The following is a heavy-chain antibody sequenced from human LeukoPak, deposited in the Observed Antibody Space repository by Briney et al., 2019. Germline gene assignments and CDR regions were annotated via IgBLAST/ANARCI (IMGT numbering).Heavy chain of an antibody. CDR1: GFTFSSNW. CDR3: VRRGLIETEYLER. V-gene: IGHV3-7*01. D-gene: IGHD3-10*01. Sequence: PGGSLRLSCAASGFTFSSNWMSWVRQAPGKGLEWVANIKQDGSDKQYVDSVKGRFTISRDNAKSSLFLQMNSLRAEDTAVYYCVRRGLIETEYLERWGQGTLVTVSS. J-gene: IGHJ1*01. CDR2: IKQDGSDK.